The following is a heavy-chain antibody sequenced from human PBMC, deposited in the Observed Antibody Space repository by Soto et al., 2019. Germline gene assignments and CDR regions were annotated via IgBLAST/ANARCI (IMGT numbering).Heavy chain of an antibody. Sequence: QVQLVESGGGVVQPGRSLRLSCAASGFTFSSYGMHWVRQAPGKGLEWVAVIWYDGSNKYYADSVKGRFTISRDNSKNTQYLQMNSLRAEDTAVYSCARGDHRPGNWGDNLGQGTLVTVSS. D-gene: IGHD7-27*01. CDR1: GFTFSSYG. V-gene: IGHV3-33*01. CDR2: IWYDGSNK. CDR3: ARGDHRPGNWGDN. J-gene: IGHJ4*02.